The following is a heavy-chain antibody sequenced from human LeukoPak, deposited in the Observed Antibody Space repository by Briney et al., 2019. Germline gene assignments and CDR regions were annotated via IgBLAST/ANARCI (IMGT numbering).Heavy chain of an antibody. Sequence: ASVKVSCKVSGYTLSELFMHWVRQAPGKGLEWMGGFDPEDGETIYAQKFQGRVTMTEDTSTDTAYMELSSLILDDTAVYYCAKVGVYSSSWYREQGVLMYYFDYWGQGTLVTVSS. CDR1: GYTLSELF. CDR2: FDPEDGET. CDR3: AKVGVYSSSWYREQGVLMYYFDY. D-gene: IGHD6-13*01. V-gene: IGHV1-24*01. J-gene: IGHJ4*02.